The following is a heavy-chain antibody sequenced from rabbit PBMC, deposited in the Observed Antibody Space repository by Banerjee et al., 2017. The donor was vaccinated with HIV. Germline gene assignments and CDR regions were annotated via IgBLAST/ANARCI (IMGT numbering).Heavy chain of an antibody. CDR3: ARRAYSSGEPV. CDR2: IDPDFVNR. Sequence: QEHLVASGGGLVTLGGSLKLTCTASGIDFNSYGVTWVRQAPGKGLEWIGYIDPDFVNRYYASWVNGRFTISSHNAQNTLYLQLNSLTAADTATYFCARRAYSSGEPVWGQGTLVTVS. J-gene: IGHJ3*01. CDR1: GIDFNSYG. V-gene: IGHV1S47*01. D-gene: IGHD4-1*01.